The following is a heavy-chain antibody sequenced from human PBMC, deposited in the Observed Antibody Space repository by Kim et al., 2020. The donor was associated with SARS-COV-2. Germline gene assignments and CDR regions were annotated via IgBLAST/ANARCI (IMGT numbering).Heavy chain of an antibody. V-gene: IGHV1-18*01. J-gene: IGHJ6*02. D-gene: IGHD2-2*01. Sequence: ASVKVSCKASGYTFTSYGISWVRQAPGQGLEWMGWISAYNGNTNYAQKLQGRVTMTTDTSTSTAYMELRSLRSDDTAVYYCARPDIVVVPAAIRGYGMDVWGQGTTVTVSS. CDR2: ISAYNGNT. CDR1: GYTFTSYG. CDR3: ARPDIVVVPAAIRGYGMDV.